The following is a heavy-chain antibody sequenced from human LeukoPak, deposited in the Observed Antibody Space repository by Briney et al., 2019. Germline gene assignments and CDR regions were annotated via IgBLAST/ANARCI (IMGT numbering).Heavy chain of an antibody. CDR1: GFTFSNFG. CDR2: IRYDGSNK. V-gene: IGHV3-30*02. J-gene: IGHJ4*02. Sequence: GGSLRLSCAASGFTFSNFGMHWVRQAPGKGLEWVAFIRYDGSNKYYADSVKGRFTISRDNSKNTLYLQMNSLRAEDTAVYYCAKDLMITFGGVPFDYWGQGTLVTVSS. CDR3: AKDLMITFGGVPFDY. D-gene: IGHD3-16*01.